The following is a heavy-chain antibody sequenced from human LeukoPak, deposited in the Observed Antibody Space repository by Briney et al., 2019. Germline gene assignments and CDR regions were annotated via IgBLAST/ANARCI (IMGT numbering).Heavy chain of an antibody. CDR3: ARRAGDYSHPYDY. CDR1: GLTVSSNC. D-gene: IGHD3-22*01. Sequence: RTGGSLRLSCAASGLTVSSNCMSWVRQAPGKGLEWVSLIYSGGSTYYTDSVKGRFTISRDNSKNTLYLQMNSLRAEDTAVYYCARRAGDYSHPYDYWGQGILATVSS. CDR2: IYSGGST. J-gene: IGHJ4*02. V-gene: IGHV3-53*01.